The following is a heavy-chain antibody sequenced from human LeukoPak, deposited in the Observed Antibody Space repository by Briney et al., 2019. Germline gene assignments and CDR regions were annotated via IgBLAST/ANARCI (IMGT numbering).Heavy chain of an antibody. CDR3: ARNGGYTYAPYYFDY. Sequence: SETLSLTCTVSGGAISSYYWSWIRQSPGKGMEWIGYIYYSGSTNYNPSLKSRVTLPVDTSKYQFSLKLRYVTAADTAVYYCARNGGYTYAPYYFDYWGQGTLVTVSS. J-gene: IGHJ4*02. V-gene: IGHV4-59*01. CDR2: IYYSGST. D-gene: IGHD5-18*01. CDR1: GGAISSYY.